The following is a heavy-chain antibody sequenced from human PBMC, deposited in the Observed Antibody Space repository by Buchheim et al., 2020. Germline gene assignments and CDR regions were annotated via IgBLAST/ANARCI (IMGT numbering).Heavy chain of an antibody. Sequence: EVQLVESGGGLVQPGGSLRLSCAAPGFTFSSYEMNWVRQAPGKGLEWVSYISSSGSTIYYADSVKGRFTISRDNAKNSLYLQMNSLRAEDTAVYYCAIVPIGVGAVRFYDYWGQGTL. CDR2: ISSSGSTI. J-gene: IGHJ4*02. V-gene: IGHV3-48*03. CDR1: GFTFSSYE. CDR3: AIVPIGVGAVRFYDY. D-gene: IGHD1-26*01.